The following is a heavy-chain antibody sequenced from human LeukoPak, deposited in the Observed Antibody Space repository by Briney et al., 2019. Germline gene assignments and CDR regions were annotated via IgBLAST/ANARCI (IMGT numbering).Heavy chain of an antibody. Sequence: GGSLRLSCAASGFTFSSYDMHWVRQAPGKGMGWVAVIWYDGSNKYYADSVKGRFTISRDNSKNTLYLQMNSLRAEDTAVYYCARDISGFDYWGQGTLVTVSS. CDR1: GFTFSSYD. CDR2: IWYDGSNK. V-gene: IGHV3-33*01. J-gene: IGHJ4*02. CDR3: ARDISGFDY. D-gene: IGHD1-26*01.